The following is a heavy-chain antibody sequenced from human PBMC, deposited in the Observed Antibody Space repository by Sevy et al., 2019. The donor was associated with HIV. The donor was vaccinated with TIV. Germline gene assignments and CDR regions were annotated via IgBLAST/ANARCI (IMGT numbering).Heavy chain of an antibody. CDR3: STDPIIVLLVTDGMDV. CDR1: GFTFTNAW. D-gene: IGHD2-8*02. CDR2: IKSKTDGGTT. V-gene: IGHV3-15*01. Sequence: GSLRLSCAASGFTFTNAWMSWVRQAPGKGLEWVGRIKSKTDGGTTDYAAPVQGRFTISRDDSKNTLYLQMNSLKTEDTAVYYCSTDPIIVLLVTDGMDVWGQGTTVTVSS. J-gene: IGHJ6*02.